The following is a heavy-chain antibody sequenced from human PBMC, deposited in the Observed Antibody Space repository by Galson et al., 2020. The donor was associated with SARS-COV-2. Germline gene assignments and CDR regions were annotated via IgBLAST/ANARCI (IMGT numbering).Heavy chain of an antibody. J-gene: IGHJ4*02. CDR2: TSAYNGNT. Sequence: ASVKVSCKTSGYRFTSYGISWVRQAPGQGLEWMGWTSAYNGNTSYAQKFQGRVTMTTETSTSTAYMDLRSLRSDDTAVYYCARSGDDYGSGSFSYWGQGTLVTVSS. V-gene: IGHV1-18*01. D-gene: IGHD3-10*01. CDR1: GYRFTSYG. CDR3: ARSGDDYGSGSFSY.